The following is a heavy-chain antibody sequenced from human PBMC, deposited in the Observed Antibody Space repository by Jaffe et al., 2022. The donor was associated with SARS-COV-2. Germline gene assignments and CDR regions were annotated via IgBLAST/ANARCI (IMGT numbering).Heavy chain of an antibody. CDR2: ISFEGSDENDE. CDR1: GFIFSNYA. Sequence: QVQLVESGGGVVQPGRSLRLSCVASGFIFSNYAMHWVRLAPGKGLEWVAMISFEGSDENDEFYVDSVKGRFTISRDNSKNTLYLQMNSLRVEDTAVYYCAKDDGVFTFDSWGQGTLVTVSS. V-gene: IGHV3-30*18. J-gene: IGHJ4*02. CDR3: AKDDGVFTFDS. D-gene: IGHD4-17*01.